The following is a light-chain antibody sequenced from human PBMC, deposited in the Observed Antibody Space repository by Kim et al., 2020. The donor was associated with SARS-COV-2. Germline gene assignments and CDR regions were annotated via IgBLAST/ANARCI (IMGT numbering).Light chain of an antibody. J-gene: IGKJ4*01. V-gene: IGKV2-28*01. CDR2: LGS. CDR1: QGLLHSNGYNY. CDR3: MQALQTPLT. Sequence: EPASISCRSSQGLLHSNGYNYLDWYLQKPGQSPQLLIYLGSNRASGAPDRFSGSGSGTDFTLKISRVEAEDVGVYYCMQALQTPLTFGGGTKLEI.